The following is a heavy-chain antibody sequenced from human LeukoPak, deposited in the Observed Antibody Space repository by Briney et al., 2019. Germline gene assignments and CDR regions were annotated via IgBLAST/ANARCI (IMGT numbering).Heavy chain of an antibody. V-gene: IGHV3-23*01. D-gene: IGHD5-24*01. CDR2: ISGSGGST. CDR3: VRVRDGYNDAYDI. CDR1: GFTFSSYG. J-gene: IGHJ3*02. Sequence: GGSLRLSCAASGFTFSSYGMSWVRQAPGKGLEWVSAISGSGGSTYYADSVKGRFTISRDNSKNTLYLQMNSLRSEDTAVYYCVRVRDGYNDAYDIWGQGTMVTVPS.